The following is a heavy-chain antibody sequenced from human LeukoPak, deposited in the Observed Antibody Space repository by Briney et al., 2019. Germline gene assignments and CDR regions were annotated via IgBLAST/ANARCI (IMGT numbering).Heavy chain of an antibody. CDR3: ARVHDTTGYYHYFDS. CDR2: ISHHGSNE. D-gene: IGHD3-9*01. Sequence: GGSLRLSCEASGFTLSTYPMHWVRQAPDKGLEWVAMISHHGSNEYYADSVKGRFTISRDNSKNTLYLQMNNPRVEDTAIYYCARVHDTTGYYHYFDSWGQGTLVTVSP. J-gene: IGHJ4*02. CDR1: GFTLSTYP. V-gene: IGHV3-30*14.